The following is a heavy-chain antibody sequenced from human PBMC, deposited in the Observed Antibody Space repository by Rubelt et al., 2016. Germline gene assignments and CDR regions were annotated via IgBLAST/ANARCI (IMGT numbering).Heavy chain of an antibody. J-gene: IGHJ4*02. CDR3: ATVVGGYLRPDS. D-gene: IGHD1-26*01. CDR2: IWYDGSNK. V-gene: IGHV3-33*01. CDR1: GITFRNYG. Sequence: QAQLVESGGGVVQPGRSLRLSCAASGITFRNYGMHWVRQAPGKGLEWVAVIWYDGSNKDDADSVKGRFTISRDNSKNTLYLQMNNLRAEDTAVYYCATVVGGYLRPDSWGQGTLVTVSS.